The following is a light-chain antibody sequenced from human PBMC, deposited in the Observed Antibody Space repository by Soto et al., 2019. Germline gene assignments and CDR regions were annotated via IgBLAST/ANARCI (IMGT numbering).Light chain of an antibody. Sequence: EVVLTQSPGTLSLSPGERATLACRASQSVSNTYVAWYQHIPGQTPRLLIYGASSRATGIPDRFSGSGAGTVFTLTINILEPDDFAVYYCHQYGNSPQTFGQGTKVDIK. CDR1: QSVSNTY. V-gene: IGKV3-20*01. CDR2: GAS. CDR3: HQYGNSPQT. J-gene: IGKJ1*01.